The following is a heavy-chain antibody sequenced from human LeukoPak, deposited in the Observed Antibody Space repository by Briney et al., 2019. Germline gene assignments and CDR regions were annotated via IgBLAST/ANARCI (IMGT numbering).Heavy chain of an antibody. D-gene: IGHD5-12*01. V-gene: IGHV3-33*01. Sequence: EGSLRLSCAASGFTFSSYGMHWVRQAPGKGLEWVAVIWYDGSNKYYADSVKGRFTISGDSAKNSVFLQMNNLRVEDTAVYYCARDHRYAFDNWGQGTLVTVSS. CDR3: ARDHRYAFDN. CDR1: GFTFSSYG. CDR2: IWYDGSNK. J-gene: IGHJ4*02.